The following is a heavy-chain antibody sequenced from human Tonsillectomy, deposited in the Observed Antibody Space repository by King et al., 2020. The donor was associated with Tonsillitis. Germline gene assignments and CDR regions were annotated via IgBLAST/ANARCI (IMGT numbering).Heavy chain of an antibody. Sequence: VQLQQSGPGLVKPSQTLSLTCAISGDSVSSNSAAWNWIRPSPSRGLEWLGRTYYRSKWYNDYAVSVKSRITINPDTSKNQFSLQLNSVTPEDTAVYYCARGAAYCGGDCPSGGDFDYWGQGTLVTVSS. CDR3: ARGAAYCGGDCPSGGDFDY. CDR1: GDSVSSNSAA. J-gene: IGHJ4*02. D-gene: IGHD2-21*02. CDR2: TYYRSKWYN. V-gene: IGHV6-1*01.